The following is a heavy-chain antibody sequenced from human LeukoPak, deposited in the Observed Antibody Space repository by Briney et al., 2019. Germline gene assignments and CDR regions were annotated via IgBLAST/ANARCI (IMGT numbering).Heavy chain of an antibody. V-gene: IGHV3-20*04. D-gene: IGHD4/OR15-4a*01. CDR1: GFTFDDYG. Sequence: GGSLRLSCAASGFTFDDYGMSWVRQAPGKGLEWVSGINWNGGSTGYADSVKGRFTISRDNAKNSLYLQMNSLRAEDTALYYCARDLSGLDYGRTGRYYYYYYMDVWGKGTTVTISS. CDR3: ARDLSGLDYGRTGRYYYYYYMDV. J-gene: IGHJ6*03. CDR2: INWNGGST.